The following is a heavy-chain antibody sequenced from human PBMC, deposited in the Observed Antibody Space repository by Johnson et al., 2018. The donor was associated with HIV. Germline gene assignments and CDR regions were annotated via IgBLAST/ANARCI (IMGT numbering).Heavy chain of an antibody. CDR2: ISYDGTDK. V-gene: IGHV3-30*18. D-gene: IGHD3-16*01. CDR3: AKPPSMGADAFDI. Sequence: QVQLVESGGGVVQPGRSLRLSCAASGFTFSSYDMHWVRQAPGKGMDWVAFISYDGTDKYYADSVKGRFNISRDNSKNALYLQMNSLRSEDTAVYYCAKPPSMGADAFDIWVQGTMVTVSS. CDR1: GFTFSSYD. J-gene: IGHJ3*02.